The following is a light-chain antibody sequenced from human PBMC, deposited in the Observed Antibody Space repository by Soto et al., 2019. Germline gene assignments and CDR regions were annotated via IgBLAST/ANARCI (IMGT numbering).Light chain of an antibody. CDR1: QSINSY. J-gene: IGKJ1*01. Sequence: DIQMTQSPSSLSASVGDRVAITCRASQSINSYLNWYQQEPGKAPKFLIYAASSLQSGVPSRFSGSGSGTDFTLTNSSLQPEDVATYYCQKYNSAPRTFGQGTKVDIK. CDR2: AAS. V-gene: IGKV1-39*01. CDR3: QKYNSAPRT.